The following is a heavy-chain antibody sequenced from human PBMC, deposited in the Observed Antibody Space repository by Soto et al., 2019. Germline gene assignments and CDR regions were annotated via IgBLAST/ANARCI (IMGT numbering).Heavy chain of an antibody. V-gene: IGHV4-34*01. D-gene: IGHD3-3*01. CDR3: ASGRFLEWLLYPNYYYFYGMDV. J-gene: IGHJ6*02. CDR1: GGSFSGYY. Sequence: SETLSLTCAVYGGSFSGYYWSWIRQPPGKGLEWIGEINHSGSTNYNPSLKSRVTISVDTSKNQFSLKLSSVTAADTAVYYCASGRFLEWLLYPNYYYFYGMDVWGQGTTVTVSS. CDR2: INHSGST.